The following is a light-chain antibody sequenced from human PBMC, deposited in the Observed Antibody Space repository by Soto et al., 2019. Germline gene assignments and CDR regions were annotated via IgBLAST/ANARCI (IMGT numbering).Light chain of an antibody. CDR3: QQYGSSPLT. CDR1: QSVSGSY. CDR2: GAS. Sequence: ENVLTQSPGTLSLSPGERATLSCRASQSVSGSYVAWYQQKPGQAPRLLIYGASGRATGIPDRFSGSGSGTDFTLTISRLEPEDLAVYYCQQYGSSPLTFGGGTKVDIK. J-gene: IGKJ4*01. V-gene: IGKV3-20*01.